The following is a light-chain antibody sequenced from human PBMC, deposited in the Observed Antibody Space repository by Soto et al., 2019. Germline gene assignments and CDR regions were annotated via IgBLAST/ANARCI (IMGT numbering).Light chain of an antibody. Sequence: DIVMTQSPLSLPVTPGEPASISCRSSQSLLHSNGYNYLDWYPQKPGQSPQLLIYLGSNRASGVPDRFSGSGSGTDFTLKISRVEAEDVGFYYCMQALQTPRTFGQGTKV. CDR2: LGS. CDR3: MQALQTPRT. CDR1: QSLLHSNGYNY. J-gene: IGKJ1*01. V-gene: IGKV2-28*01.